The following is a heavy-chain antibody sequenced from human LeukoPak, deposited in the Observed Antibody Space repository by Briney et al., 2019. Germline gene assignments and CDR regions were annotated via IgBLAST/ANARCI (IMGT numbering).Heavy chain of an antibody. V-gene: IGHV1-46*01. CDR1: GYTFTSYY. CDR3: ARGGRERYSSGWTDAFDI. Sequence: ASVKVSCKASGYTFTSYYMHWVRQAPGQGLEWMGIINRSGGSTSYAQKFQGRVTMTRDTSTSTVYMELSSLSSEDTAVYYCARGGRERYSSGWTDAFDIWGQGTMVTVSS. D-gene: IGHD6-19*01. CDR2: INRSGGST. J-gene: IGHJ3*02.